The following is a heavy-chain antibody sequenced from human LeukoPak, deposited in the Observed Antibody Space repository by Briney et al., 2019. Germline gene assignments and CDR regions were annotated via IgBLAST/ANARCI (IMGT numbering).Heavy chain of an antibody. CDR1: GGSFSGYY. CDR2: INHSGST. CDR3: ARGLRRGYRFQTNWFDP. D-gene: IGHD3-22*01. J-gene: IGHJ5*02. V-gene: IGHV4-34*01. Sequence: SETLSLTCAVYGGSFSGYYWSWIRQPPGKGLEWIGEINHSGSTNYNPSLKSRVTISVDTSKNQFSLKLSSVTAADTAVYYCARGLRRGYRFQTNWFDPWGQGTLVTVSS.